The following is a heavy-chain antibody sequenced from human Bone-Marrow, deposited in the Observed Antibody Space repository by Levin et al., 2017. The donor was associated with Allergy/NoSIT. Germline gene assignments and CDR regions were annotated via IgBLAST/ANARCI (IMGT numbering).Heavy chain of an antibody. V-gene: IGHV4-61*01. CDR1: GDSVSSGSYY. CDR3: ASHKNLRGWRVDY. CDR2: IYQSGTT. D-gene: IGHD6-19*01. J-gene: IGHJ4*02. Sequence: TAGGSLRLSCSVSGDSVSSGSYYWSWIRQPPGKGLEWIANIYQSGTTKYNPPLKSRVTISIDTSKNQFSLKLNSVVAADTAVYYCASHKNLRGWRVDYWGQGTLVTVSA.